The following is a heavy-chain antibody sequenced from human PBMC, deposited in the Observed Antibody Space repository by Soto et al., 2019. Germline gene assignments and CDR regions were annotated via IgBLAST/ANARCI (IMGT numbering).Heavy chain of an antibody. CDR3: ARRTISMVRGVIIPGWFDP. V-gene: IGHV4-59*08. J-gene: IGHJ5*02. CDR1: GGSISSYY. Sequence: SETLSLTCTVSGGSISSYYWSWIRQPPGKGLEWIGYIYYSGSTNYNPFLKSRVTISVDTSKNQFSLKLRSVTAADTAVYYCARRTISMVRGVIIPGWFDPWGQGTLVPVSS. CDR2: IYYSGST. D-gene: IGHD3-10*01.